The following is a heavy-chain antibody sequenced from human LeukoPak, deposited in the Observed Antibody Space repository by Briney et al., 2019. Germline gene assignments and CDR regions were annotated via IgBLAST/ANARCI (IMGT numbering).Heavy chain of an antibody. CDR1: GDSVSTNNVA. CDR2: TYYRSKWYN. Sequence: SQTLSLTCAISGDSVSTNNVAWNWIRQSPSRGLEWLGRTYYRSKWYNDYAVSVKSRITINPDTSKNQFSLQLNSATPDDTAVYYCAREDLGAAYFDFWGQGTLVTVSS. V-gene: IGHV6-1*01. J-gene: IGHJ4*02. CDR3: AREDLGAAYFDF. D-gene: IGHD3-16*01.